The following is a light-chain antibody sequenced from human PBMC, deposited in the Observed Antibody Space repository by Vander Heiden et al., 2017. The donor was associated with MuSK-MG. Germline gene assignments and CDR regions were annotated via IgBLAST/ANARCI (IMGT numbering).Light chain of an antibody. CDR3: QQCCDWPIT. J-gene: IGKJ5*01. CDR1: QSSGSY. CDR2: HES. V-gene: IGKV3-11*01. Sequence: EILLTPSPATLTFSPAQAATLSFRASQSSGSYLPWYQQTPGQAPRLLIYHESDRATGIPARFSGSGSGTDFTLTISSLEPEDFAVYYCQQCCDWPITFGQGTRLEIK.